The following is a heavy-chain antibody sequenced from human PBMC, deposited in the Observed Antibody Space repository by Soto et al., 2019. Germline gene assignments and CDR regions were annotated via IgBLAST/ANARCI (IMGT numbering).Heavy chain of an antibody. CDR3: VRDRRASISSATGWFDP. D-gene: IGHD2-21*01. V-gene: IGHV3-21*01. Sequence: EVQLVESGGGLVKPGGSLRLSCAASGFTLSSYRMNWVRQAPGKGPEWVSCITGRRAYIYYADSVKGRFTISSDNAKNSLYLQMNALRAEDTAVYYCVRDRRASISSATGWFDPWGQGTLVTVSS. CDR1: GFTLSSYR. CDR2: ITGRRAYI. J-gene: IGHJ5*02.